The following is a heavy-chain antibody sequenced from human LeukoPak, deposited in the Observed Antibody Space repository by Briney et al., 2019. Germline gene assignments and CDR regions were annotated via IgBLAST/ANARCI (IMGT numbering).Heavy chain of an antibody. CDR2: ISGSGGST. CDR3: AKEYCSGGSCYCSR. D-gene: IGHD2-15*01. CDR1: GFTFSNSA. J-gene: IGHJ4*02. V-gene: IGHV3-23*01. Sequence: GGPLRLSCAASGFTFSNSAMSWVRQAPGKGLEWVPAISGSGGSTYYADSVKGRFTISRDNSKNTLYLQMNSLRAEDTAVYYCAKEYCSGGSCYCSRWGQGTLVTVSS.